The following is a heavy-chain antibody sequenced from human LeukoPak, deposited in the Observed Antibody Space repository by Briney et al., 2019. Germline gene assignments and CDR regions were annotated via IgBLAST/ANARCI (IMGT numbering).Heavy chain of an antibody. Sequence: GGSLRLSCAASGFTFRTYGMHWVRQAPGKGLEWVAVISYDGSNKYYADSVKGRFTISRDNSKNTLYLQMNSLRAEDTAVYYCAKRDTETDIVVVVAAPPPFDYWGQGTLVTASS. J-gene: IGHJ4*02. CDR1: GFTFRTYG. CDR2: ISYDGSNK. V-gene: IGHV3-30*18. CDR3: AKRDTETDIVVVVAAPPPFDY. D-gene: IGHD2-15*01.